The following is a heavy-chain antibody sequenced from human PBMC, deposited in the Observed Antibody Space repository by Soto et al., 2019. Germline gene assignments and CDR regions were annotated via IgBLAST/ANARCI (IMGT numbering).Heavy chain of an antibody. V-gene: IGHV5-10-1*01. CDR1: GYSFTSYW. Sequence: GEALKISCKASGYSFTSYWISGVRQMPERGLEWMGRIDPSDSYNDYRPSFQGHITDAVDNSTTTAYLQWSSLKASDTAIYYCARLSQLQPSYGMDVWGQGPTVTV. CDR3: ARLSQLQPSYGMDV. J-gene: IGHJ6*02. CDR2: IDPSDSYN.